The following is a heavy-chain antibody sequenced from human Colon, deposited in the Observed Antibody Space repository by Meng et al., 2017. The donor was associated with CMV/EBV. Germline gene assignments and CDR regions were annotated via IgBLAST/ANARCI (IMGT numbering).Heavy chain of an antibody. CDR2: ISGDGSDL. CDR3: ARAPHDYNSYFSLSYFDY. V-gene: IGHV3-11*04. J-gene: IGHJ4*02. CDR1: GFPFSNYY. D-gene: IGHD5-24*01. Sequence: GESLKISCAASGFPFSNYYMSWIRLAPGKGLERISYISGDGSDLFYGDSVRGRFTICRDNAKTSVFLQMNSLTAEDTAVYYCARAPHDYNSYFSLSYFDYWGQGTLVTVSS.